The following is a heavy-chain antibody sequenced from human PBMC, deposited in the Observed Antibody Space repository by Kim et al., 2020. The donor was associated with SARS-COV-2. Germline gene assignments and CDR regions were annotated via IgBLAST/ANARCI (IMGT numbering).Heavy chain of an antibody. D-gene: IGHD3-10*01. CDR2: ISGSGTHK. CDR3: AKEIHDSGGLLPSYFD. J-gene: IGHJ4*01. V-gene: IGHV3-23*01. Sequence: GGSLRLSCAVSGFTFDTNAMSWVRQAPGRGLEWVSSISGSGTHKYYADSVKGRFTSSRDNSKNTLYLQMNSLRAEDTAVYYCAKEIHDSGGLLPSYFD. CDR1: GFTFDTNA.